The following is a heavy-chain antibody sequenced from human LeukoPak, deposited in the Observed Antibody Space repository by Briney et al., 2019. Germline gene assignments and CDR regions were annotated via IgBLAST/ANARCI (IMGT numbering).Heavy chain of an antibody. CDR3: ARDRYYYDSSGYYSSQYYFDY. CDR2: IWYDGSNK. D-gene: IGHD3-22*01. V-gene: IGHV3-33*01. J-gene: IGHJ4*02. CDR1: GFTFSSYG. Sequence: GGSLRLSCAASGFTFSSYGVHWVRQAPGKGLEWVAVIWYDGSNKYYADSVKGRFTISRDNSKNTLYLQMNSLRAEDTAVYYCARDRYYYDSSGYYSSQYYFDYWGQGTLVTVSS.